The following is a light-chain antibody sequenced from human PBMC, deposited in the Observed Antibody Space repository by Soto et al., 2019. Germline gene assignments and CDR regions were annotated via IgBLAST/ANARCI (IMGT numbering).Light chain of an antibody. V-gene: IGKV1-5*01. CDR1: QSISNW. CDR3: RQYYGNLPRT. J-gene: IGKJ1*01. Sequence: DIQMTQSPSTLPASVGDRVTITCRASQSISNWLSWYQQKPGKAPTLLIYDASTFEDGGPSRLSGSASGTDFTLTIISRLHSDFAAYYCRQYYGNLPRTFGQGTKVDI. CDR2: DAS.